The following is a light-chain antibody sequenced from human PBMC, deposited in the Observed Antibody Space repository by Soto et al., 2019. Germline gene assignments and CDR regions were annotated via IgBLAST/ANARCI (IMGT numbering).Light chain of an antibody. CDR3: QQRSNWPPA. Sequence: EIVLTQSPATLSLSPGERATLSCRASQSVSSYLAWYQQKPGQAPRLLIYGASNRATGIPARFSGSGSGTDFTLTISNLEPEDFAVYYCQQRSNWPPAFGQGTKVEIK. CDR1: QSVSSY. J-gene: IGKJ1*01. V-gene: IGKV3-11*01. CDR2: GAS.